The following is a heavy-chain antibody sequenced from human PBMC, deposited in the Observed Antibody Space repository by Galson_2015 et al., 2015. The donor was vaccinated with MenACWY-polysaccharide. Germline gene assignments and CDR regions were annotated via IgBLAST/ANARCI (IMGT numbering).Heavy chain of an antibody. CDR1: GFTFSGYW. J-gene: IGHJ6*02. D-gene: IGHD3-16*01. Sequence: SLRLSCAASGFTFSGYWMTWVRQAPGKGLEWVANIKEDGSKRYYVDSVKGRFTISRDNAKNSLYLQMNSLRAEDTAVYYCATWGGLGLDVWGQGTTVTVSS. CDR3: ATWGGLGLDV. V-gene: IGHV3-7*01. CDR2: IKEDGSKR.